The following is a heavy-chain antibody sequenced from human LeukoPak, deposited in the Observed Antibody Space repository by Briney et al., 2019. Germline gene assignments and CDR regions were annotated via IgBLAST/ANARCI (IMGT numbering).Heavy chain of an antibody. J-gene: IGHJ4*02. V-gene: IGHV4-34*01. Sequence: PSETLSLTCAVYGGSFSGYYWSWIRQPPGKGLEWIGEINHSGSTNYNPSLKSRVTISVDTSKNQFSLKLSSVTAADTAVYYCARSSLGVGGYYYFDYWGQGTLVTVSS. CDR2: INHSGST. CDR3: ARSSLGVGGYYYFDY. D-gene: IGHD3-22*01. CDR1: GGSFSGYY.